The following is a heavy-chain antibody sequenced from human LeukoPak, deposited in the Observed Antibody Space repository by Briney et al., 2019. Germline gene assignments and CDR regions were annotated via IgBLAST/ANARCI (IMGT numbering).Heavy chain of an antibody. V-gene: IGHV3-7*01. D-gene: IGHD3-16*01. CDR3: ARDAFSYGDF. Sequence: PGGSLRLSCTVSGFSLSNSWMAWVRQAPGKGLEWVANINQDGSGTYYVDSVKGRFTISRDNAKNSLFLQMNSLRVEDTAVYYCARDAFSYGDFWGQGNLVTVSS. CDR1: GFSLSNSW. J-gene: IGHJ4*02. CDR2: INQDGSGT.